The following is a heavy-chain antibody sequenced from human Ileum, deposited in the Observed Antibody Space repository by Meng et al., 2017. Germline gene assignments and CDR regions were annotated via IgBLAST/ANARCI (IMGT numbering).Heavy chain of an antibody. CDR3: ARGRGLIWFGEWFDP. Sequence: QVQRPASVSCPLRASETLYRTCPVSGGSVSSSVSLIRQPPGKGLEWIGHIYYSGTTNYNPSLKSRVTISVDTSKNQFSLKLSSVTAADTAVYFCARGRGLIWFGEWFDPWGQGTLVTVPS. J-gene: IGHJ5*02. D-gene: IGHD3-10*01. CDR2: IYYSGTT. V-gene: IGHV4-59*02. CDR1: GGSVSSSV.